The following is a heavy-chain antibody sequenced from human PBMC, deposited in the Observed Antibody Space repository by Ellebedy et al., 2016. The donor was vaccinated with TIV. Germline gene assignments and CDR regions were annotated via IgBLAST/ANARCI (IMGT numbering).Heavy chain of an antibody. V-gene: IGHV3-7*01. CDR1: GFSFRSYW. D-gene: IGHD4-17*01. CDR3: ARRGSYGDYAVQINNWFDR. J-gene: IGHJ5*02. CDR2: IYQDGSNQ. Sequence: GESLKISCVASGFSFRSYWMSWVRQAPGKGLEWVANIYQDGSNQYYVDSVEGRFTISRDNANKSLFLQMNSLRGEDTAVYYCARRGSYGDYAVQINNWFDRWGQGTLVTVSS.